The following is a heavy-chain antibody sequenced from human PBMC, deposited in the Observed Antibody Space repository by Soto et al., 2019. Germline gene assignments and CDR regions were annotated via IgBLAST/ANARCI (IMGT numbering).Heavy chain of an antibody. V-gene: IGHV4-31*03. CDR3: ASGIDDYSDIYGMDV. J-gene: IGHJ6*02. CDR1: CGSISSGDYY. Sequence: PSETLSLTCTVPCGSISSGDYYWSWIRQHPGKGLEWIGYIYYSGSTYYNPSLKSRVTISVDTSKKQFSLKLSSVTAADTAVYYCASGIDDYSDIYGMDVWGQGTTVTVSS. CDR2: IYYSGST. D-gene: IGHD4-4*01.